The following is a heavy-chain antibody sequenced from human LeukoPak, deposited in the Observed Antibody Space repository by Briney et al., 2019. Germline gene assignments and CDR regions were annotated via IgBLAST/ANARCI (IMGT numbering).Heavy chain of an antibody. V-gene: IGHV3-30*14. J-gene: IGHJ6*02. Sequence: GGSLRLSCAASGFTFSSYAIHWVRQAPGKGLEWVAVISYDGSNKYYADSVKGRFTISRDNSRNTVYLQMNSLRAEDTAVYYCARDRSKIEYCGGDCGMDVWGQGTTVTVSS. CDR3: ARDRSKIEYCGGDCGMDV. CDR2: ISYDGSNK. CDR1: GFTFSSYA. D-gene: IGHD2-21*01.